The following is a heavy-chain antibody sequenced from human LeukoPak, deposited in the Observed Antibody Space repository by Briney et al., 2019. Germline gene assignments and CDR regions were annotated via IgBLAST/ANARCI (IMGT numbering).Heavy chain of an antibody. CDR2: ISGSGGST. Sequence: GGSLRLSCAASGFTFSTSAMSWVRPAPGKGLEWVSAISGSGGSTYYADSVKGRFTISSDNSKNTLYLQMNSLRAEDTAVYYCAKDGHCSSASCYTYDYWGQGTLVTVSS. J-gene: IGHJ4*02. V-gene: IGHV3-23*01. CDR1: GFTFSTSA. D-gene: IGHD2-2*02. CDR3: AKDGHCSSASCYTYDY.